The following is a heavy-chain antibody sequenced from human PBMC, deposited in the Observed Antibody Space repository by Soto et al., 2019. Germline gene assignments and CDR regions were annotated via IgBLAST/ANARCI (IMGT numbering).Heavy chain of an antibody. V-gene: IGHV1-3*01. D-gene: IGHD6-19*01. CDR2: INAGNGNT. J-gene: IGHJ6*02. CDR3: ARDHSGWRHTSYYYGMDA. CDR1: GYTFTSYA. Sequence: ASVKVSCKAAGYTFTSYAMHWVRQAPGQRLEWMGWINAGNGNTKYSQKFQGRVTITRDTSASTAYMELSSLRSEDTAVYYCARDHSGWRHTSYYYGMDARAKGPRSASP.